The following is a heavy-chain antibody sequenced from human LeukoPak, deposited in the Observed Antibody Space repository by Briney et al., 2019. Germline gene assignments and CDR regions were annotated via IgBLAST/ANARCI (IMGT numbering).Heavy chain of an antibody. CDR2: IYYSGST. Sequence: SETLSLTRTVSGGSISSYYWSWIRQPPGKGLEWVGYIYYSGSTNYNPSLKSRVTISVNTSKNQFSLKLSSVTAADTAVYYCARRQRLWYHFDYWGQGTLVTVSS. CDR3: ARRQRLWYHFDY. CDR1: GGSISSYY. D-gene: IGHD5-18*01. J-gene: IGHJ4*02. V-gene: IGHV4-59*08.